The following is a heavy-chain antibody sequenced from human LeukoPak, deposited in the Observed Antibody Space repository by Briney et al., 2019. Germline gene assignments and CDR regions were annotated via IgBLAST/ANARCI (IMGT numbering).Heavy chain of an antibody. CDR3: ARDRHYYGSGSYYSPYYYYYYYMDV. CDR1: GCTFSSYW. V-gene: IGHV3-7*01. CDR2: IKQDGSEK. D-gene: IGHD3-10*01. J-gene: IGHJ6*03. Sequence: PGGSLRLSCAASGCTFSSYWMSWVRQAPGKGLEWVANIKQDGSEKYYVDSVKGRFTISRDNAKNSLYLQMNSLRAEDTAVYYCARDRHYYGSGSYYSPYYYYYYYMDVWGKGTTVTISS.